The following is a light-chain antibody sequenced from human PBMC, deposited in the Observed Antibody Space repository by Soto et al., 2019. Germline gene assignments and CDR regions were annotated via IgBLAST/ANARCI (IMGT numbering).Light chain of an antibody. CDR2: DGS. J-gene: IGKJ5*01. Sequence: DIQMTQSPSSLSASVGDRVTITCQASQDITNYLHGYQQKPGKAPRLLVYDGSNVDPGVPSRLSGSGSGTHFSFTISSLHPEDIATYYCQQFDSLPITFGQGTRREI. CDR3: QQFDSLPIT. V-gene: IGKV1-33*01. CDR1: QDITNY.